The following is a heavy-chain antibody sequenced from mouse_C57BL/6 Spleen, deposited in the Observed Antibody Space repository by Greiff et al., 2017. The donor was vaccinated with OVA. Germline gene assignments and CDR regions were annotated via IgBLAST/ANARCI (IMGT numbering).Heavy chain of an antibody. V-gene: IGHV1-15*01. D-gene: IGHD2-4*01. J-gene: IGHJ3*01. CDR2: IDPETGGT. CDR1: GYTFTDYE. Sequence: QVQLKESGAELVRPGASVTLSCKASGYTFTDYEMPWVKQTPVHGLEWIGAIDPETGGTAYNQKFKGKAILTADKSSSTAYMELRSLTSEDSAVYYCTRGDYVRAGLAYWGQGTLVTVSA. CDR3: TRGDYVRAGLAY.